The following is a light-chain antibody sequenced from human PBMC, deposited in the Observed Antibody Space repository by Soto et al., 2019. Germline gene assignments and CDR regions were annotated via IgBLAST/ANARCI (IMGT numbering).Light chain of an antibody. CDR1: SSNIGAGYD. Sequence: QSVLPQPPSVSGAAGRRVTISCTEGSSNIGAGYDVHWYQQLPGTAPKLIIYANSSRPSGVPDRFSGSKSGTSASLAITGLQADDDAHYYCQSYDSSLSAGVVGGGTKVTV. CDR2: ANS. V-gene: IGLV1-40*01. J-gene: IGLJ3*02. CDR3: QSYDSSLSAGV.